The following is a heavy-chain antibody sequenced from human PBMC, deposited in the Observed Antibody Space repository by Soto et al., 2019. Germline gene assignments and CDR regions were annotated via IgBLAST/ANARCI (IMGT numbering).Heavy chain of an antibody. CDR1: GFTFSSYS. CDR2: ISSSSSTI. CDR3: EAYTNDYGDPAFDY. J-gene: IGHJ4*02. V-gene: IGHV3-48*01. D-gene: IGHD4-17*01. Sequence: GGSLRLSCAASGFTFSSYSMNWVRQAPGKGLEWVSYISSSSSTIYYADSVKGRFTISRDNAKNSLYLQMNSLRAEDTAVYYCEAYTNDYGDPAFDYWGQGTLVTVSS.